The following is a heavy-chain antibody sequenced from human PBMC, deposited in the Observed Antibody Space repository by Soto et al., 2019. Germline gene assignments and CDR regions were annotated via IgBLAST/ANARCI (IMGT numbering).Heavy chain of an antibody. Sequence: SETLSLTCAGSGDSISSSNWWSWVRQPPGKGLEWIGGIYYSGSTYYNPSLKSRVTLSVDTSKNHFSLKLSSVTAADTAVYYCARHDFWSGDYYYGMGVWGQGTTVTVSS. CDR2: IYYSGST. D-gene: IGHD3-3*01. CDR1: GDSISSSNW. CDR3: ARHDFWSGDYYYGMGV. V-gene: IGHV4-4*02. J-gene: IGHJ6*02.